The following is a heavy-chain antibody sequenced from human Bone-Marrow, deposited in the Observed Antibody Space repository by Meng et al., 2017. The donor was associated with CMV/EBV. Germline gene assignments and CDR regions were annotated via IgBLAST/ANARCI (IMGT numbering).Heavy chain of an antibody. CDR3: TLGYCSSTSCYVTDYYYYGMDV. Sequence: GGSLRLSCAASGFTFSSYAMHWVRQAPGKGLVWVSRINSDGSSTSYADSVKGRFTISRDNAKNTLYLQMNSLRAEDTAVYYCTLGYCSSTSCYVTDYYYYGMDVWGQGTTVTVSS. J-gene: IGHJ6*02. D-gene: IGHD2-2*01. CDR1: GFTFSSYA. V-gene: IGHV3-74*01. CDR2: INSDGSST.